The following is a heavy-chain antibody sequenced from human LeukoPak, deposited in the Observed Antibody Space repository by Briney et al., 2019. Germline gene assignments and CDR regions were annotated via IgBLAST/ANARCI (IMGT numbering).Heavy chain of an antibody. CDR1: GYSFTSYW. CDR3: ARPHYDFWSGYYDAFDI. J-gene: IGHJ3*02. D-gene: IGHD3-3*01. V-gene: IGHV5-51*01. CDR2: IYPGDSDT. Sequence: GESLKISCKGSGYSFTSYWIGRVRRMPGKGLEWMGIIYPGDSDTRYSPSFQGQVTISADKSISTAYLQWSSLKASDTAMYYCARPHYDFWSGYYDAFDIWGQGTMVTVSS.